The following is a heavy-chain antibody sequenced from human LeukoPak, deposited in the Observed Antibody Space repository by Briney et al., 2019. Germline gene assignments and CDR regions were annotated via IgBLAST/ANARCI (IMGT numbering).Heavy chain of an antibody. D-gene: IGHD2-2*01. V-gene: IGHV3-7*03. CDR2: IRQDGNEK. Sequence: GGSLRLSCAGSGFTFGSYWMSWVRQAPGKGLEWVANIRQDGNEKYYVDSVKGRFTISRDNAKKSLYLQMNSLRAEDTAVYYCATQPAAADVDYWGQGTLVTVSS. CDR3: ATQPAAADVDY. CDR1: GFTFGSYW. J-gene: IGHJ4*02.